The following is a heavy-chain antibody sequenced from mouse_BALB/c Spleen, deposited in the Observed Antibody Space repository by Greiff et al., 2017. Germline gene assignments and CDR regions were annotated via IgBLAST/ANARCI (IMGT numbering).Heavy chain of an antibody. Sequence: EVKLVESGGGLVKPGGSLKLSCAASGFTFSSYTMSWVRQTPEKRLEWVATISSGGGNTYYPDSVKGRFTISRDNAKNNLYLQMSSLKSEDTAMYYCARHAGYGNYGGYAMDYWGQGTSVTVSS. V-gene: IGHV5-9*04. CDR3: ARHAGYGNYGGYAMDY. J-gene: IGHJ4*01. CDR1: GFTFSSYT. CDR2: ISSGGGNT. D-gene: IGHD2-1*01.